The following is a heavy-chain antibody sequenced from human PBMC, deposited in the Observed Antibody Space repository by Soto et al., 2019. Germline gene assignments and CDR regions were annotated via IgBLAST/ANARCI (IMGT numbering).Heavy chain of an antibody. J-gene: IGHJ4*02. V-gene: IGHV3-23*01. D-gene: IGHD6-19*01. CDR2: LSNSGST. CDR1: GFTFSSNA. CDR3: AKDWVAGTGYFFDY. Sequence: EVQLLDSGGGLVQPGGSLRLSCEASGFTFSSNAMSWVRQAPGKGLEWVSSLSNSGSTFYADSVKVRFSISGDDSKNTLYLQMNSLRADDTAVYYCAKDWVAGTGYFFDYWGPGTLVTVSS.